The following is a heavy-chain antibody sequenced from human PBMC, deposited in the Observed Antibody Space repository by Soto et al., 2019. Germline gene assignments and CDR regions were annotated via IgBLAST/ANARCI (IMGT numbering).Heavy chain of an antibody. J-gene: IGHJ4*02. CDR2: IYHSGST. Sequence: LSLTCAVSGGSISSGGYSWSWIRQPPGKGLEWIGYIYHSGSTYYNPSLKSRVTISVDRSKNQFSLKLSFVTAADTAVYYCARTIFGVVSRYFDYWGQGTLVTVSS. CDR3: ARTIFGVVSRYFDY. CDR1: GGSISSGGYS. D-gene: IGHD3-3*01. V-gene: IGHV4-30-2*01.